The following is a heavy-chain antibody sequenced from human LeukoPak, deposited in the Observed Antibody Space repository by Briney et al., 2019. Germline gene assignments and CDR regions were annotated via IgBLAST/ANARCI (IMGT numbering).Heavy chain of an antibody. D-gene: IGHD2-2*01. Sequence: GASVKVSCKASGYTFTSYGISWVRQAPGQGLEWMGWISAYNGNTNYATKLQGRVTMTTDTSTSTAYMELRSLRSDDTAVYYCARAGRVYCSSTSCYALTLSWFDPWGQGTLVTVSS. CDR3: ARAGRVYCSSTSCYALTLSWFDP. CDR1: GYTFTSYG. CDR2: ISAYNGNT. J-gene: IGHJ5*02. V-gene: IGHV1-18*01.